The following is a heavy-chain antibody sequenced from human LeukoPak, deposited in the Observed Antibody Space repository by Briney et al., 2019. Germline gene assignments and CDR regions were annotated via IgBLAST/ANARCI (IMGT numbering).Heavy chain of an antibody. CDR2: ISYDGSNK. CDR1: GFTFSSYA. J-gene: IGHJ4*02. V-gene: IGHV3-30*04. CDR3: AREEGGTNDY. D-gene: IGHD1-1*01. Sequence: GGSLRLSCAASGFTFSSYAMHWVRQAPGKGLEWVAVISYDGSNKYYADSVKGRFTISRDNSKNTLYLQMNSLRAEDTAVYYCAREEGGTNDYWGQGTLVTVSS.